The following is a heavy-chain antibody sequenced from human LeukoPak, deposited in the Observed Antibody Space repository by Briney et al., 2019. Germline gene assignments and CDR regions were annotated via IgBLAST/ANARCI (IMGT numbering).Heavy chain of an antibody. CDR1: GFTFSSYA. CDR3: ARGPYDFWSGYFDFVTKTDAFDI. J-gene: IGHJ3*02. CDR2: ISYDGSNK. V-gene: IGHV3-30-3*01. D-gene: IGHD3-3*01. Sequence: GRSLRLSCAASGFTFSSYAMHWVRQAPGKGLEWVAVISYDGSNKYYADSVKGRFTISRDNSKNTLYLQMNSLRAEDTAVYYCARGPYDFWSGYFDFVTKTDAFDIWGQGTMVTVSS.